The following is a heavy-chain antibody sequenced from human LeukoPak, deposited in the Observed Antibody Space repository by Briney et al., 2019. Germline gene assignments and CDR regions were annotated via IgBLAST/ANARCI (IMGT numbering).Heavy chain of an antibody. Sequence: GASVKVSCKASGYTFTGYYMHWVRQAPGQGLEWMGWINPNSGGTTYAQKFQGRVTMTRDTSISTAYMELSRLRSDDTAVYYCARSSYCSGGSCYGRLSDYWGQGTLVTVSS. D-gene: IGHD2-15*01. CDR2: INPNSGGT. CDR1: GYTFTGYY. V-gene: IGHV1-2*02. CDR3: ARSSYCSGGSCYGRLSDY. J-gene: IGHJ4*02.